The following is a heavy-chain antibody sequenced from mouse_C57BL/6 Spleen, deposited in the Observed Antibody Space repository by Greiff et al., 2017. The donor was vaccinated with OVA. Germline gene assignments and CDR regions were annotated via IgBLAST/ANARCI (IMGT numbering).Heavy chain of an antibody. V-gene: IGHV2-2*01. CDR3: ARDDYYYYGSSYAWFAY. J-gene: IGHJ3*01. Sequence: QVQLQQSGPGLVQPSQSLSITCTVSGFSLTSYGVHWVRQSPGKGLEWLGVLWSGGSTDYNAAFISRLSISKDTSKSKVFFKMNSLQADDTAIYYCARDDYYYYGSSYAWFAYWGQGTLVTVSA. CDR1: GFSLTSYG. CDR2: LWSGGST. D-gene: IGHD1-1*01.